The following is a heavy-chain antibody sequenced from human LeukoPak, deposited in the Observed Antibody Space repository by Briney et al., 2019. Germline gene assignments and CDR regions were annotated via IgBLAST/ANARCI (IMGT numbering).Heavy chain of an antibody. CDR1: GFTFSSYW. CDR3: ARDLNWETY. CDR2: IKTDGSLT. D-gene: IGHD7-27*01. J-gene: IGHJ4*02. Sequence: GGSLRLSCVASGFTFSSYWMTWVRQAPGKGLEWVANIKTDGSLTYYVDSVKGRFTISRDNAKNSLYLEMDSLRAEDTAVYYCARDLNWETYWGQRTLVSVSS. V-gene: IGHV3-7*01.